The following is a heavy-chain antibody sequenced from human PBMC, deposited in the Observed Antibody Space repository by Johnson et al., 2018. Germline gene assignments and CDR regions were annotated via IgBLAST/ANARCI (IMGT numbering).Heavy chain of an antibody. CDR2: IYYSGST. J-gene: IGHJ6*02. CDR1: GGSISSGSYY. Sequence: QVQLQESGPGLVKPSQTLSLTCTVSGGSISSGSYYWSWIRQPPGKGLEWIGYIYYSGSTNYNPSLKSRVTISVDTSKNQFSLKLSSVTAADTAVYYCAKDLGSSGGMDGWGQGTTVTVSS. D-gene: IGHD6-6*01. V-gene: IGHV4-61*01. CDR3: AKDLGSSGGMDG.